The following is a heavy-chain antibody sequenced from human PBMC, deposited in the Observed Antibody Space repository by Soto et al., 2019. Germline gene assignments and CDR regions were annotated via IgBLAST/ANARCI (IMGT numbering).Heavy chain of an antibody. J-gene: IGHJ4*02. V-gene: IGHV3-74*01. CDR2: IDVNSDGNSI. Sequence: PGGSLRLSCAASGFTFSSYWMYWVRQGPGKGLVWVARIDVNSDGNSITYADSVKGRFTISRDNAKNTLYLQMNNLRVEDTAMYYCTRGGTFSRGYPLDNWGQGTLVTVSS. D-gene: IGHD3-22*01. CDR1: GFTFSSYW. CDR3: TRGGTFSRGYPLDN.